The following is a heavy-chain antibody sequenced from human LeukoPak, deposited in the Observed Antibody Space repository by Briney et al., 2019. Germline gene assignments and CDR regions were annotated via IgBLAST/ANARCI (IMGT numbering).Heavy chain of an antibody. J-gene: IGHJ4*02. Sequence: GGSLRLSCAASGFTVSSNYMSWVRQAPGKGLEWVSDIYSGGSTYYADSVKGRFTISRDNSKNTLYLQMNSLRAEDTAVYYCARYYYDSSGYPYYFDYWGQRTLVTVSS. CDR2: IYSGGST. CDR3: ARYYYDSSGYPYYFDY. D-gene: IGHD3-22*01. CDR1: GFTVSSNY. V-gene: IGHV3-53*01.